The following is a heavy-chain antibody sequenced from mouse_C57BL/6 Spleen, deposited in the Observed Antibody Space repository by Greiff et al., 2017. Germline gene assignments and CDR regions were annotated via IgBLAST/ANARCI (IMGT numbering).Heavy chain of an antibody. CDR3: ARPYDYGEVWFAY. V-gene: IGHV1-52*01. D-gene: IGHD2-4*01. CDR1: GYTFTSYW. CDR2: IDPSDSET. J-gene: IGHJ3*01. Sequence: VQLQQPGAELVRPGSSVKLSCKASGYTFTSYWMHWVKQRPIQGLEWIGNIDPSDSETHYNQKFKDKATLTVDKSSSTAYMQLSSLTSEDSAVYYCARPYDYGEVWFAYWGQGTLVTVSA.